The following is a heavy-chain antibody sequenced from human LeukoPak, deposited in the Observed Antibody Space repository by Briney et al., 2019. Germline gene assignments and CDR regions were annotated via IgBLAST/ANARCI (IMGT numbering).Heavy chain of an antibody. Sequence: PGGSLRLSCAASGFTFSSYSMNWVRQAPGKGLEWVSSITSSSRYIYYADSVKGRFTISRDNAKSSLYLQMNSLGAEDTAVYYCARDPYSGSYGDYYYYYMDVWGKGTTVTISS. J-gene: IGHJ6*03. CDR2: ITSSSRYI. V-gene: IGHV3-21*01. CDR3: ARDPYSGSYGDYYYYYMDV. CDR1: GFTFSSYS. D-gene: IGHD1-26*01.